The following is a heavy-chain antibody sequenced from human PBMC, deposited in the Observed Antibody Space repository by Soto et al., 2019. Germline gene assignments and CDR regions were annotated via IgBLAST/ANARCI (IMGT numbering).Heavy chain of an antibody. CDR3: SKDSGGGVGLFDY. CDR1: GFTFDDYA. CDR2: ISWNSGSI. V-gene: IGHV3-9*01. Sequence: EVQLVESGGGLVQPGRSLRLSCAASGFTFDDYAIHWVRQVPGKGLDWVSGISWNSGSIGYADSVRGRFTISRDNSRNSGYLQMNGLGAGDTAFYYCSKDSGGGVGLFDYWGQGSLVTVSS. J-gene: IGHJ4*02. D-gene: IGHD3-16*01.